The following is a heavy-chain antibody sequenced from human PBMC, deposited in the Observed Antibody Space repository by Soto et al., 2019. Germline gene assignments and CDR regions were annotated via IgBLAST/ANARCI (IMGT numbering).Heavy chain of an antibody. CDR2: IYYSGST. CDR1: GGSISSYY. CDR3: ASVGIYYDSSGYYYVAEYFQH. Sequence: KASETLSLTCTVSGGSISSYYWSWIRQPPGKGLEWIGYIYYSGSTNYNPSLKSRVTISVDTSKNQFSLKLSSVTAADTAVYYCASVGIYYDSSGYYYVAEYFQHWGQGTLVTVSS. D-gene: IGHD3-22*01. V-gene: IGHV4-59*01. J-gene: IGHJ1*01.